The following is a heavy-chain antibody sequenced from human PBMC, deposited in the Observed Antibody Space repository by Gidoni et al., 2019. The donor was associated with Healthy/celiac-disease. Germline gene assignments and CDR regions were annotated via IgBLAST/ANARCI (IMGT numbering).Heavy chain of an antibody. D-gene: IGHD1-26*01. Sequence: EVQLVESGGGLVKPGGSLSFPVPASGFTFSNAWMSWVRQAPGKGLEWVGRIKSKTDGGTTDYAAPVKGRFTISRDDSKNTLYLQMNSLKTEDTAVYYCTTDYSGSYWGQGTLVTVSS. CDR3: TTDYSGSY. V-gene: IGHV3-15*01. J-gene: IGHJ4*02. CDR1: GFTFSNAW. CDR2: IKSKTDGGTT.